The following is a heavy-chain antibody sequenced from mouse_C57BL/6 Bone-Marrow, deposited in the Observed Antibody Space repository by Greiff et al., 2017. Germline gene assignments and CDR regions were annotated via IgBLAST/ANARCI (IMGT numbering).Heavy chain of an antibody. CDR2: IDPSDSYT. CDR1: GYTFTSYW. Sequence: VQLQQPGAELVMPGASVKLSCKASGYTFTSYWMHWVKQRPGQGLEWIGEIDPSDSYTNYNQKFKGKSTLTVDKSSSPAYMQLSSLTSEDSAVYYCARERSYYSNYDFDYWGQGTTLTVSS. D-gene: IGHD2-5*01. CDR3: ARERSYYSNYDFDY. V-gene: IGHV1-69*01. J-gene: IGHJ2*01.